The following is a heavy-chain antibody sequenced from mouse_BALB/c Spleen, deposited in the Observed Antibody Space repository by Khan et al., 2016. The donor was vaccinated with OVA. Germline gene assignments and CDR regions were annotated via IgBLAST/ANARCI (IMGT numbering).Heavy chain of an antibody. J-gene: IGHJ1*01. CDR2: IWAGGRT. D-gene: IGHD2-1*01. CDR3: ARFFGNYGWYFDV. CDR1: GFSLTNYG. V-gene: IGHV2-9*02. Sequence: VKLQESGPAMVAPSQSLSITCTVSGFSLTNYGVNWVRQPPGKGLEWLGLIWAGGRTNYNSALMSRLSISKDNSKSQVFLKMNSLQADDTAIYYCARFFGNYGWYFDVWGAGTTVTVSS.